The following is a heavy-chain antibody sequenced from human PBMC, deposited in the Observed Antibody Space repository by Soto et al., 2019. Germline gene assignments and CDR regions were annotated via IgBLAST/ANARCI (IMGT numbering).Heavy chain of an antibody. D-gene: IGHD4-17*01. CDR3: AKRLTTVTKVFDC. CDR1: GFTFSRYA. J-gene: IGHJ4*02. CDR2: FSGPGGGT. V-gene: IGHV3-23*01. Sequence: GSLRLSCAASGFTFSRYAMSWVRQAPGKGLEWVSTFSGPGGGTYYADSVKGRFTISRDNCKSSLYLQMNSLRAEDTAVYYCAKRLTTVTKVFDCWGQGTPVTVSS.